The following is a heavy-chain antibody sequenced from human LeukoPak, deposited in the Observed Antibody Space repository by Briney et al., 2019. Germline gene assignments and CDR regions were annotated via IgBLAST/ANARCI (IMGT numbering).Heavy chain of an antibody. D-gene: IGHD3-3*01. CDR2: IYYSGST. V-gene: IGHV4-59*01. J-gene: IGHJ6*03. CDR1: GGSISSYY. Sequence: SETLSLTCTVSGGSISSYYWSWIRQPPGKGLEWIGYIYYSGSTNYNPSLKSRVTISVDTSKNQFSLKLSSVTAADTAVYYCARDRGKVLRFLEWRFYCYMDVWGKGTTVTVSS. CDR3: ARDRGKVLRFLEWRFYCYMDV.